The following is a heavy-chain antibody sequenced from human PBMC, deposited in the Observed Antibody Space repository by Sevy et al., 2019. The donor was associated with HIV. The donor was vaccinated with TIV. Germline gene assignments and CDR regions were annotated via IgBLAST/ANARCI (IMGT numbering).Heavy chain of an antibody. Sequence: SETLSLTCAVSGVSFSDYYWAWIRQPPGKGLEWIGEVSQSGSANYNPSLGSRVIMSLDTSNNHFSLKLTSVTAADTAVYYCARGPLFSPEYCSGGTCPTIDYWSQGTLVTVSS. CDR2: VSQSGSA. V-gene: IGHV4-34*01. CDR3: ARGPLFSPEYCSGGTCPTIDY. D-gene: IGHD2-15*01. CDR1: GVSFSDYY. J-gene: IGHJ4*02.